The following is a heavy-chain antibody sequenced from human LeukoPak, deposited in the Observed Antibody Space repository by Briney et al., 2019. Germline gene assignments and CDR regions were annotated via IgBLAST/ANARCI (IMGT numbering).Heavy chain of an antibody. J-gene: IGHJ4*02. Sequence: ASVKDTCNASGDTITSYDFYCGRRATGQGLQWMRWMNPNSGNTGYAQKFQGRVTITRNTSISTAYMELSSLRSEDTAVYYCARVGRYDYVWGSYRYLDYWGQGTLVTVSS. CDR1: GDTITSYD. D-gene: IGHD3-16*02. V-gene: IGHV1-8*03. CDR3: ARVGRYDYVWGSYRYLDY. CDR2: MNPNSGNT.